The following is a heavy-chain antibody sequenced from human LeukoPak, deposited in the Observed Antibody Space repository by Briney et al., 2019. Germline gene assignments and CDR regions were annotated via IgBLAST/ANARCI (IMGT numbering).Heavy chain of an antibody. CDR3: ARHESYLNRPVFRGFDP. CDR1: GGSISSGSYY. J-gene: IGHJ5*02. CDR2: IYYSGRT. Sequence: PSQTLSLTCTVSGGSISSGSYYWSWIRQPPGKGLEWIGNIYYSGRTNYNPSLKSRVTISVDTSKNQFSLKLSSVTAADTAGYYCARHESYLNRPVFRGFDPWGQGTLVIVSS. V-gene: IGHV4-61*09. D-gene: IGHD1-26*01.